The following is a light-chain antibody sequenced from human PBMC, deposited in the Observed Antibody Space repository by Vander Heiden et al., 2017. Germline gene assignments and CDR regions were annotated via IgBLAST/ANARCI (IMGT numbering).Light chain of an antibody. J-gene: IGKJ3*01. CDR1: QSISSW. Sequence: DIQMTQSPSTLSASVGDRVTITCRASQSISSWLGLVSAETRESPSLESGVPSRFSGSGSGTEFTLTISSLQPDDFATYYCQQYNSYSLFTFGPGTKVDIK. V-gene: IGKV1-5*01. CDR3: QQYNSYSLFT.